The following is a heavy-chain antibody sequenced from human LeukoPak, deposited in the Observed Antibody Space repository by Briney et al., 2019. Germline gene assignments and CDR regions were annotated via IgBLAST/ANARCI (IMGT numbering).Heavy chain of an antibody. CDR2: ILPGDSDT. CDR3: ARQNYDSMTGPNWFDP. V-gene: IGHV5-51*01. CDR1: GHSFTSYW. D-gene: IGHD3-9*01. Sequence: GESLKISCKDSGHSFTSYWIGWVRQMPGKGLERMGIILPGDSDTRYSPSFQGQVTISVDNSISTAYLQWSSLRASDTAIYYCARQNYDSMTGPNWFDPWGQGTLVTVSS. J-gene: IGHJ5*02.